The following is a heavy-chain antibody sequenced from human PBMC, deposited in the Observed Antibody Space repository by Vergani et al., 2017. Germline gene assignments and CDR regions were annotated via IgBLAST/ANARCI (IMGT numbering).Heavy chain of an antibody. CDR2: IYYSGST. CDR1: GGSISSSSYY. J-gene: IGHJ4*02. V-gene: IGHV4-39*01. Sequence: QLQLQESGPGLVKPSETLSLTCTVSGGSISSSSYYWGWIRQPPGKGLAWFGSIYYSGSTYYNPSLKSRVPISVDTSKNQFSLKLSSVTAADTAVYYCARLGYCSGGSCYYPFDYWGQGTLVTVSS. CDR3: ARLGYCSGGSCYYPFDY. D-gene: IGHD2-15*01.